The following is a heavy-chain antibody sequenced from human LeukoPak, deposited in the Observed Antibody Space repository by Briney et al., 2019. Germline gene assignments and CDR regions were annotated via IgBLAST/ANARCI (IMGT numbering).Heavy chain of an antibody. V-gene: IGHV4-4*07. Sequence: PSETLSLTCTVSGDSISSYYWSWIRQPAGKGLEWIGRIHPSGSTNYNPSLKSRLTLSVDTSKNQFSLKLSSVTAADTAVYYCARHRATGITMVRGVPSPLDYWGQGTLVTVSS. D-gene: IGHD3-10*01. CDR3: ARHRATGITMVRGVPSPLDY. CDR2: IHPSGST. CDR1: GDSISSYY. J-gene: IGHJ4*02.